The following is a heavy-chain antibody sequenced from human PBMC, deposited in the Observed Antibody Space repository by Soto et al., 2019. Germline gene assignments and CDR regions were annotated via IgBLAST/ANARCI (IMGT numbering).Heavy chain of an antibody. V-gene: IGHV3-23*01. Sequence: GGSLRLSCEASGFSFSSSAMNWVRQAPGQGLEWISVISGSGGATYFADSVKGRFTISRDNSKNTLYLQMNSLRAEDTAAYYLAKASLRVVHPLVFDHWGQGSLVTVSS. CDR2: ISGSGGAT. CDR1: GFSFSSSA. D-gene: IGHD3-3*01. J-gene: IGHJ4*02. CDR3: AKASLRVVHPLVFDH.